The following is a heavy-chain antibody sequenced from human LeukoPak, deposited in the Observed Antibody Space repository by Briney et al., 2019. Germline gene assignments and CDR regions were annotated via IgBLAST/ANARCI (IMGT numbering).Heavy chain of an antibody. D-gene: IGHD1-7*01. V-gene: IGHV4-39*01. J-gene: IGHJ4*02. CDR1: GGSISSSSYY. CDR3: ARGNYGTDY. CDR2: IYYSGST. Sequence: SETLSLTCTVSGGSISSSSYYWGWIRQPPGKRLEWIGSIYYSGSTYYNPSLKSRVTISVDTSKNQFSLKLSSVTAADTAVYYCARGNYGTDYWGQGTLVTVSS.